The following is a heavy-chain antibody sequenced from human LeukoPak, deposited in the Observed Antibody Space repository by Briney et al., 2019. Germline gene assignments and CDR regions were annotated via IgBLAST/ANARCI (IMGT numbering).Heavy chain of an antibody. V-gene: IGHV1-2*02. CDR2: INPNSGGT. Sequence: ASVKVSCKPSGYTFTGYYMHWVRRAPGQGLEWMGWINPNSGGTNYAQKFQGRVTMTRETSISTAYMELSRLRSDDTAVYYCARVAYCSSTSCYANWFDPWGQGTLVTVSS. J-gene: IGHJ5*02. CDR1: GYTFTGYY. D-gene: IGHD2-2*01. CDR3: ARVAYCSSTSCYANWFDP.